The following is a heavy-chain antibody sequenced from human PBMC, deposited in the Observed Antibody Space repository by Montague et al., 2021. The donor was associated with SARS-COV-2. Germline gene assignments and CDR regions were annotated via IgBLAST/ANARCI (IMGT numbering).Heavy chain of an antibody. CDR2: VYHSGYT. CDR3: ARRGYTGSDYFDY. V-gene: IGHV4-38-2*01. J-gene: IGHJ4*02. Sequence: SETLSLTCSVSGSSISSGFYWAWIRQSPGKGPEWIGTVYHSGYTXYNPSLKSRVTVSIDTSKNQFSLTVTSVTAADTAVYFCARRGYTGSDYFDYWGQGTLVTVSS. D-gene: IGHD5-12*01. CDR1: GSSISSGFY.